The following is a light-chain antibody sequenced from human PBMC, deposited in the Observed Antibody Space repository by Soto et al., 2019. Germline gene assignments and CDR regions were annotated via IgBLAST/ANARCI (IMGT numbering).Light chain of an antibody. J-gene: IGKJ5*01. V-gene: IGKV3-20*01. CDR1: QSVSSN. Sequence: EIVMTQSPVTLSVSPGERATLSCRASQSVSSNLAWYQQKPGQTPRLLVYGASNRATGIPDRFSGSGSGTDFTLTISRLEPEDFAVYYCQQHGSSPITFGQGTRLEI. CDR3: QQHGSSPIT. CDR2: GAS.